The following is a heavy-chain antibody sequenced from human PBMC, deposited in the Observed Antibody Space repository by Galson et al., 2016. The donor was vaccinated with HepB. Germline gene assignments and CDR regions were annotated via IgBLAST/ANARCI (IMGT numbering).Heavy chain of an antibody. CDR3: MRQRVSDTWAFDY. Sequence: TLSLTCPVSGGSISSGDYWWGWIRHPPGKRLEWIGIIYSSGHTHYNPSLKSRVTISIDTSKNQFSLKLTSVTAADTAIYYCMRQRVSDTWAFDYWGQGTLVTVSS. CDR2: IYSSGHT. D-gene: IGHD3-10*01. V-gene: IGHV4-39*01. CDR1: GGSISSGDYW. J-gene: IGHJ4*02.